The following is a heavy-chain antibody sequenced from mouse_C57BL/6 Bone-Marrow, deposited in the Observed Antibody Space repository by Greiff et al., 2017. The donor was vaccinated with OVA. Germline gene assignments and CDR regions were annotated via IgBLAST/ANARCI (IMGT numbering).Heavy chain of an antibody. V-gene: IGHV1-61*01. Sequence: QVQLKQPGAELVRPGSSVKLSCKASGYTFTSYWMDWVKQRPGQGLEWIGNIYPSDSETPYNQKFKDKATLTVDKSSSTAYMQLSSLTSEDSAVDYGARGGLIATGAYWGQGTLVTVSA. CDR2: IYPSDSET. D-gene: IGHD1-1*01. J-gene: IGHJ3*01. CDR3: ARGGLIATGAY. CDR1: GYTFTSYW.